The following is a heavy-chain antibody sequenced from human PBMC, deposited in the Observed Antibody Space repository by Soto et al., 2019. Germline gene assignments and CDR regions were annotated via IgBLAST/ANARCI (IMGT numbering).Heavy chain of an antibody. Sequence: QVQLQESGPGLVKPSETLSLTCSVSGDSISSYSWSWIRQPPGKGLEWIGYIYHSGSTNYNPSLESRVTISVDTSKNQFSLKLSTTTAAVTAVYYCARRKNGYMDVWGKGTTVTVCS. V-gene: IGHV4-59*08. CDR3: ARRKNGYMDV. CDR2: IYHSGST. D-gene: IGHD1-1*01. J-gene: IGHJ6*03. CDR1: GDSISSYS.